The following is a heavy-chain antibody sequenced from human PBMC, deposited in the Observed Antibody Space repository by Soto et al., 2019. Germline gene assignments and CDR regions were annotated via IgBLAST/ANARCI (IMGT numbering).Heavy chain of an antibody. Sequence: QVQLVQSGAEVKKPGASVKVSCKASGYTFTSYGISWVQQAPGQGLEWMGWISAYNGNTNYAQKLQGRVTMTTDTSTSTAYMELRSLRSDDTAVYYCARDRFYGDYYYYYGMDVWGQGTTVTVSS. V-gene: IGHV1-18*04. D-gene: IGHD4-17*01. J-gene: IGHJ6*02. CDR1: GYTFTSYG. CDR3: ARDRFYGDYYYYYGMDV. CDR2: ISAYNGNT.